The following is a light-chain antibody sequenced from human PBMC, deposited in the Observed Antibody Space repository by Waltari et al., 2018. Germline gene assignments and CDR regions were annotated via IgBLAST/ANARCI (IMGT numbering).Light chain of an antibody. V-gene: IGLV2-14*03. CDR2: DVQ. CDR3: SSHTRSSTRV. J-gene: IGLJ3*02. Sequence: QSALTQPASVSGPPGQSITISCTVSRADIGVYNSVSWYQQHPANSPKVILYDVQNRPSGVPDRFSGSKSGNTASLTISGLQDEDEADYYCSSHTRSSTRVFGGGT. CDR1: RADIGVYNS.